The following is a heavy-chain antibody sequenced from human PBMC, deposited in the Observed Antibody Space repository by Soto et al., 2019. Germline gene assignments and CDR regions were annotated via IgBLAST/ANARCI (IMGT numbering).Heavy chain of an antibody. J-gene: IGHJ6*03. Sequence: VQLVESGGGLVQPGGSLRLSCAASGFTVSSNYMSWVRQAPGKGLEWVSVIYSGGSTYYADSVKGRFTISRDNSKNTLYLQMNSLRAEDTAVYYCARLNYDFWSGYYMDVWGKGTTVTVSS. D-gene: IGHD3-3*01. CDR3: ARLNYDFWSGYYMDV. CDR2: IYSGGST. V-gene: IGHV3-66*01. CDR1: GFTVSSNY.